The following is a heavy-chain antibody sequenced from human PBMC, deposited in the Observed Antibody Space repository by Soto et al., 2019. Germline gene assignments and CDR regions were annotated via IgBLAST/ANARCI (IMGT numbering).Heavy chain of an antibody. Sequence: ASVKVSCKASGYTFTSYAMHWVRQAPGQRLEWMGWINAGNGNTKYSQKFQGRVTITRDTSASTAYMELSSLRSGDTAVYYCARDPAPGYSNIDYGMDVWGQGTTVTVLL. J-gene: IGHJ6*02. D-gene: IGHD6-13*01. CDR2: INAGNGNT. V-gene: IGHV1-3*01. CDR3: ARDPAPGYSNIDYGMDV. CDR1: GYTFTSYA.